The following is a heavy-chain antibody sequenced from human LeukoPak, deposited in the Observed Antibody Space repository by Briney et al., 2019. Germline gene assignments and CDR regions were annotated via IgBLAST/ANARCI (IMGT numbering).Heavy chain of an antibody. CDR3: ARECTSCYCY. J-gene: IGHJ4*02. Sequence: PSETLSLTCTVSGGSISSSNYYWGWIRQPPGKGLEWIGSIYYSGSTYYNPSLKSRVTISVVTSKNQFSLKLSSVTAADTAVYYCARECTSCYCYWGQGTLVTVSS. D-gene: IGHD2-2*01. CDR2: IYYSGST. V-gene: IGHV4-39*02. CDR1: GGSISSSNYY.